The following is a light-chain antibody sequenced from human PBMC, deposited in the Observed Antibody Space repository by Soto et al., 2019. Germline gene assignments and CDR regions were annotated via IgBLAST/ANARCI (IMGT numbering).Light chain of an antibody. V-gene: IGKV4-1*01. J-gene: IGKJ2*01. CDR1: QSVLSSSDNKNY. Sequence: DIVMTQSPDSLAVSLGERATVNCKSSQSVLSSSDNKNYLAWYQQKLGQSPKLLIYWASTRESGVPDRFSGSGSGTDFTLTISSLQAEDVAVYYCHQYYSAPYTFGQGTKLGIK. CDR3: HQYYSAPYT. CDR2: WAS.